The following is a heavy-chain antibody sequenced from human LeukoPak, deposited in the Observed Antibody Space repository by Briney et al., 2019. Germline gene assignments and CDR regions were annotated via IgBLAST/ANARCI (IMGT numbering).Heavy chain of an antibody. CDR2: ISSSSSTI. CDR3: ARGTIIAAAGKIDY. D-gene: IGHD6-13*01. J-gene: IGHJ4*02. V-gene: IGHV3-11*04. Sequence: GGSLRLSCAASGFTFRNYYMSWILQAPGKGLEWVSYISSSSSTIYYADSVKGRFTISRDNAKNSLYLQMNSLRAEDTAVYYCARGTIIAAAGKIDYWGQGTLVTVSS. CDR1: GFTFRNYY.